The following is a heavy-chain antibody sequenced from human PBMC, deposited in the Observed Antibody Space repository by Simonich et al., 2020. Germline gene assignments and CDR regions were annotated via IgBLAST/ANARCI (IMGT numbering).Heavy chain of an antibody. CDR1: GFTFSSYG. CDR3: ARAYSSSWYNWFDP. J-gene: IGHJ5*02. Sequence: QVQLVESGGGVVQPGRSLRLSCAASGFTFSSYGMHGVRQATGKGLEWFEFIWYDGSNKYYAESGKGQLTISRDNSKNTLYRQMNSLGAEDTAVYYCARAYSSSWYNWFDPWGQGTLVTVSS. D-gene: IGHD6-13*01. V-gene: IGHV3-33*01. CDR2: IWYDGSNK.